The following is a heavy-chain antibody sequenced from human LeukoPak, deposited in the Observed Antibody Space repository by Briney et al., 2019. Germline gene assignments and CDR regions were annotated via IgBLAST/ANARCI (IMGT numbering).Heavy chain of an antibody. CDR3: ARRFCSSTSGYLTPFDY. Sequence: GESLKISCKGSGYSFTSYWIGWVRQMPGKGLEWMGIIYPGDSDTRYSPSFQGQATISADTSISTAYLQWSSLKALDTAMYYCARRFCSSTSGYLTPFDYWGQGTLVTVSS. CDR2: IYPGDSDT. J-gene: IGHJ4*02. V-gene: IGHV5-51*01. CDR1: GYSFTSYW. D-gene: IGHD2-2*01.